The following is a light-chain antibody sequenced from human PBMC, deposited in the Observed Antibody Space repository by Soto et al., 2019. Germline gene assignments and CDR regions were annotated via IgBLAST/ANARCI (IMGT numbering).Light chain of an antibody. J-gene: IGKJ3*01. CDR1: QDIRNF. CDR2: AAS. V-gene: IGKV1-27*01. Sequence: DIQMTQSPTSLSASVGDRATITCRASQDIRNFGAWYQQKPGKAPKLLIYAASTLQSGVPSRFSCSGSGTDFTLTINSLQPEDVATYACQEYSSVPVFGPGTKVEIK. CDR3: QEYSSVPV.